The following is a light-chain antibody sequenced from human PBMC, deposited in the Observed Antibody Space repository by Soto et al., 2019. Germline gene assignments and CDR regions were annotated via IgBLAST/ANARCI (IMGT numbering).Light chain of an antibody. J-gene: IGLJ2*01. CDR3: SSYAGTNNNVI. Sequence: QSALTQPPSASGSPGQSVTISCTGTSSDVGGYKHVSWYQQHPGKAPKLVIYEVSKRPSGVPDRFSGSKSGNTASLTVSGLQAEDEGDYYCSSYAGTNNNVIFGGGTQLTVL. V-gene: IGLV2-8*01. CDR2: EVS. CDR1: SSDVGGYKH.